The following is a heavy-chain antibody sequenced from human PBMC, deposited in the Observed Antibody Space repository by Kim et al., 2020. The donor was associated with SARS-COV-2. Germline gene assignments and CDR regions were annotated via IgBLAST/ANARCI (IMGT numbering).Heavy chain of an antibody. J-gene: IGHJ4*02. D-gene: IGHD3-3*02. CDR3: RREGLAPYDFEY. Sequence: ASVKVSCKSAGYTFINYGISWVRQAPGQGLEWMGWMSPYNCNTNYAHKFKDRPTLTTDTSTTKADMEMRGLTSDDTAVYYIRREGLAPYDFEYWGQGNMV. V-gene: IGHV1-18*01. CDR1: GYTFINYG. CDR2: MSPYNCNT.